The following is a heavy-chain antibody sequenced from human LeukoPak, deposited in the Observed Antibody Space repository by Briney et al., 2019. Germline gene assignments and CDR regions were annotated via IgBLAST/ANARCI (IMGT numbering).Heavy chain of an antibody. Sequence: PSETLSLTCTVSGGSISSSTYYWGWIRQPPGKGLEWIGNIYYSGSTYYNPSLKSRVTISVDTSKNQFSLKLSSVTAADTAVYYCARVLVVRGVTRIDPWGQGTLVTVSS. V-gene: IGHV4-39*07. CDR2: IYYSGST. CDR3: ARVLVVRGVTRIDP. CDR1: GGSISSSTYY. J-gene: IGHJ5*02. D-gene: IGHD3-10*01.